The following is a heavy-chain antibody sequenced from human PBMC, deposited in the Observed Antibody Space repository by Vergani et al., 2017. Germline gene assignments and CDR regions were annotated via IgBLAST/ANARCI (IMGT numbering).Heavy chain of an antibody. CDR3: ARDPRAAAVPVFDY. D-gene: IGHD6-13*01. CDR2: ISAYNGNT. J-gene: IGHJ4*02. Sequence: QVQLVQSGAEVKKPGASVKVSCKASGYTFTSYGISWVRQAPGQGLEWMGWISAYNGNTNYAQKLQGRGTITTETSTSTAYMELRSLRSDDTAVYYCARDPRAAAVPVFDYWGQGTLVTVSS. V-gene: IGHV1-18*01. CDR1: GYTFTSYG.